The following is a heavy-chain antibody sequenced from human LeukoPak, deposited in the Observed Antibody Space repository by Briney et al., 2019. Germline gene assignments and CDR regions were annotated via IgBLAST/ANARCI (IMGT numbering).Heavy chain of an antibody. Sequence: SVKVSCKTSGGTFSSYAISWMRQAPGQGLEWMGGIIPIFGTANYVQKFQGRVTITVDESTSTAYMELSSLRSEDTAVYYCARARDRYDILTGFASLYYYYGMDVWGQGTTVTVSS. V-gene: IGHV1-69*13. CDR3: ARARDRYDILTGFASLYYYYGMDV. J-gene: IGHJ6*02. D-gene: IGHD3-9*01. CDR1: GGTFSSYA. CDR2: IIPIFGTA.